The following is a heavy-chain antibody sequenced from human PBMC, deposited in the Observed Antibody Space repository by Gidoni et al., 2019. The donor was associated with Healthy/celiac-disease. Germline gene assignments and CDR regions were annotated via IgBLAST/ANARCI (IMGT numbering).Heavy chain of an antibody. D-gene: IGHD5-18*01. CDR1: GLTFSSYA. CDR3: AKDAVLVTPHFDF. CDR2: ISGIVGST. V-gene: IGHV3-23*04. Sequence: ELQLVESGGGLVQPGGSLRLSCEDAGLTFSSYAMSWVRQAPGNVLEWFSAISGIVGSTYYADSVKGRFTISRDNSKNTLYLQMNSLRAEATAVYYCAKDAVLVTPHFDFWGQGTLVTVSS. J-gene: IGHJ4*02.